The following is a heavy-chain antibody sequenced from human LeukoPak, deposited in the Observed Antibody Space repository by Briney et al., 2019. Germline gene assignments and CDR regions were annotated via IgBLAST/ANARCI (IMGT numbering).Heavy chain of an antibody. J-gene: IGHJ4*02. Sequence: PSETLSLTCTVSGGSISNHYWSWVRQPPGKGLEWIGNIYNSGITNYNPSLKSRVTISGDTSKNQFSLKLSSVTAADTAVYYCAKATQWLAFDYWGQGTLVTVSS. D-gene: IGHD6-19*01. CDR3: AKATQWLAFDY. V-gene: IGHV4-59*11. CDR2: IYNSGIT. CDR1: GGSISNHY.